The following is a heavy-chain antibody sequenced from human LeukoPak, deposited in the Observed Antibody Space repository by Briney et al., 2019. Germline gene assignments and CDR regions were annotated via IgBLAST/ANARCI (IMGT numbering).Heavy chain of an antibody. CDR1: RFSFSDYT. Sequence: GGSLRLSCAASRFSFSDYTMSWVRQLPGKGLEWVSGIRHSGVDSSYAASVKGRFTISRDNSKNMLYLQMNSLRDDDTGVYYCARDRRATPMYFFDFWGQGTPVTVSS. CDR3: ARDRRATPMYFFDF. V-gene: IGHV3-23*01. D-gene: IGHD2-15*01. CDR2: IRHSGVDS. J-gene: IGHJ4*02.